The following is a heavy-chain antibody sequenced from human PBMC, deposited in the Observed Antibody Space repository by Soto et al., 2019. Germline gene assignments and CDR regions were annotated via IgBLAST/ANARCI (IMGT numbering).Heavy chain of an antibody. CDR3: ASLYDDSSGYYSDYFDY. CDR1: GGTFSSYA. V-gene: IGHV1-69*01. CDR2: IIPIFGAA. D-gene: IGHD3-22*01. Sequence: QVQLVQSGAEVKKPGSSVKVSCKASGGTFSSYAISWVRQAPGQGLEWMGGIIPIFGAANYAQKFQGRVSITAEESTSTDYIELSSLRAEDMAVYYCASLYDDSSGYYSDYFDYGGQVTLVTASS. J-gene: IGHJ4*02.